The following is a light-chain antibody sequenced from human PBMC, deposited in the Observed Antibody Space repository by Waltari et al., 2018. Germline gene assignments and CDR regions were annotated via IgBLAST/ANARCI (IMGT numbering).Light chain of an antibody. CDR2: WAS. CDR1: QSVLYSSNNKNY. Sequence: DIVMTQSPDSLAVSLGEGATINCKSSQSVLYSSNNKNYLTWYQQKPGQPPKLLIYWASARESGVPDRFSGSGSGTDFTLTISSPQAEDVAVYYCQQYYSDPPTFGQGTKLEIK. V-gene: IGKV4-1*01. J-gene: IGKJ2*01. CDR3: QQYYSDPPT.